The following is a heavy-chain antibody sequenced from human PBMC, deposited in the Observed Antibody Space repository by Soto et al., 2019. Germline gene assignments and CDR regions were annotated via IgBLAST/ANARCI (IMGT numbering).Heavy chain of an antibody. Sequence: VGSLSLSCAASGFTFSSYSMNWVRQAPGKGLEWVSYISSSSSTIYYADSVKGRFTISRDNAKNSLYLQVNSLRDEDTAVYYCARDLDTAMVTRAFDYWGQGTLVTVS. CDR2: ISSSSSTI. CDR1: GFTFSSYS. V-gene: IGHV3-48*02. J-gene: IGHJ4*02. D-gene: IGHD5-18*01. CDR3: ARDLDTAMVTRAFDY.